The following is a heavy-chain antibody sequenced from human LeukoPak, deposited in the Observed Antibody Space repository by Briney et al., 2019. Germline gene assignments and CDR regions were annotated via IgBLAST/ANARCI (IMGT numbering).Heavy chain of an antibody. V-gene: IGHV3-66*02. D-gene: IGHD4-23*01. CDR3: VGYYVGKFDY. CDR2: NYTSGIT. CDR1: GFVVSDNY. J-gene: IGHJ4*02. Sequence: PGGSLRLSCAASGFVVSDNYMSWVRQAPGQGLEWVSLNYTSGITKYTDSVKGRFTISRDNAKNTLYLQMNTLSAEDTAVYYCVGYYVGKFDYWGQGTLVTVSS.